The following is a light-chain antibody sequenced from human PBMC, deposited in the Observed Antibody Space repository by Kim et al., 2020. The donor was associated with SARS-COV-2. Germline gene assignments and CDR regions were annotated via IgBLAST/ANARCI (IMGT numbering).Light chain of an antibody. CDR1: SSDVGGYNY. CDR3: SSYAGSNNLV. CDR2: EVS. V-gene: IGLV2-8*01. Sequence: GQSVPISCTGTSSDVGGYNYVSWYQQHPSKAPKLMIYEVSKRPSGVPDRFSGSKSGNTASLTVSGLQAEDEADYYCSSYAGSNNLVFGGGTQLTVL. J-gene: IGLJ2*01.